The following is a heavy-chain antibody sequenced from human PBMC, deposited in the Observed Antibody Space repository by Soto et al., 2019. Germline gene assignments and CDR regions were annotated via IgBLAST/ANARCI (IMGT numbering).Heavy chain of an antibody. CDR2: IIPIFGTA. J-gene: IGHJ6*02. Sequence: QVQLVQSGAEVKKPGSSVKVSCKASGGTFSSYAISWVRQAPGQGLEWMGGIIPIFGTANYEQKFQGRVTITADKSTSTAYMELSSLRSEDTAVYYCAREHCSGGSCYPGGYYYYGMDVWGQGTTVTVSS. CDR3: AREHCSGGSCYPGGYYYYGMDV. CDR1: GGTFSSYA. D-gene: IGHD2-15*01. V-gene: IGHV1-69*06.